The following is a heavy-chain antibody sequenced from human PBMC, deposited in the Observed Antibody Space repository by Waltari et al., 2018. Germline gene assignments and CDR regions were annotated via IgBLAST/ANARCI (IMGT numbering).Heavy chain of an antibody. CDR3: AKDLRDDSIYGSYWYFDL. D-gene: IGHD4-17*01. CDR1: GFTFSSYG. Sequence: QVQLVESGGGVVQPGGSLRLSCAASGFTFSSYGMHWVRQAPGKGLEWVAFLRYDGSNKYYADSVKGRFTISRDNSKNTLYLQMNSLRAEDTAVYYCAKDLRDDSIYGSYWYFDLWGRGTLVTVSS. CDR2: LRYDGSNK. J-gene: IGHJ2*01. V-gene: IGHV3-30*02.